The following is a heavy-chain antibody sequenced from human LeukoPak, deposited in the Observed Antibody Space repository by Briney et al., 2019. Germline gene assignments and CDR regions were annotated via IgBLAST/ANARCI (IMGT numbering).Heavy chain of an antibody. CDR2: IYYSGST. CDR1: GGSISSGGYY. V-gene: IGHV4-31*03. D-gene: IGHD5-12*01. CDR3: ARGPPYFGYRFDP. J-gene: IGHJ5*02. Sequence: SETLSLTCTVSGGSISSGGYYWSWIRQHPGKGLEWIGYIYYSGSTYYNPSLKSRVTISVDTSKNQFSLKLSSVTAADTAVYYCARGPPYFGYRFDPWGQGTLVTVSS.